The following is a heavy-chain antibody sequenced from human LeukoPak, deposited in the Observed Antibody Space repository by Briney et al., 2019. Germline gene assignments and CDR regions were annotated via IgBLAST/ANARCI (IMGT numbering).Heavy chain of an antibody. J-gene: IGHJ4*02. V-gene: IGHV3-53*05. D-gene: IGHD3-22*01. CDR2: LYDSNEN. Sequence: GGSLRLFCVASGFSVSTNYMNWVRQAPGKGPEWVSVLYDSNENFYLAAVEGRFFISRDSPTNTLYLQMNSLRPEDTAVYYCARGLSGHSIFGSGLSDYWGRGTLVTVSS. CDR3: ARGLSGHSIFGSGLSDY. CDR1: GFSVSTNY.